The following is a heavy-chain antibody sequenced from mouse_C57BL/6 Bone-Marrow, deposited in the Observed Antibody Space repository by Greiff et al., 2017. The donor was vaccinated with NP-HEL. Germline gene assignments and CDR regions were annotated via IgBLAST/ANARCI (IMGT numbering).Heavy chain of an antibody. CDR2: IYPRSGNT. CDR3: ARRRSYVFAY. J-gene: IGHJ3*01. D-gene: IGHD1-1*01. CDR1: GYTFTSYG. V-gene: IGHV1-81*01. Sequence: QVQLQQSGAELARPGASVKLSCKASGYTFTSYGISWVKQRTGQGLEWIGEIYPRSGNTYYNEKFKGKATLTADKSSSTAYMDLRSLTSEDSAVYFCARRRSYVFAYWGQGTLVTVSA.